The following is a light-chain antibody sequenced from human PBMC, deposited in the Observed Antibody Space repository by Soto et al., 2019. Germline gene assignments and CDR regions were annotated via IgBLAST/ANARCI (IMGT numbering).Light chain of an antibody. J-gene: IGLJ1*01. CDR1: SSGIGGYDY. Sequence: QSALTQPASVSGSPGQSITITCTGTSSGIGGYDYVSWYQHHPGKAPKVIIYGVTNRPSGVSHRFSGSKSANTASLTISGLQAEDEAHYYCTSYTSSSTHVFGTGTKVTVL. CDR2: GVT. CDR3: TSYTSSSTHV. V-gene: IGLV2-14*01.